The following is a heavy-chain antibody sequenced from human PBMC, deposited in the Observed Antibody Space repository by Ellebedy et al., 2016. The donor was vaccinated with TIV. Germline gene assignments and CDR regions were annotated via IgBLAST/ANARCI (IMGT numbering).Heavy chain of an antibody. V-gene: IGHV3-30*03. D-gene: IGHD2-15*01. CDR3: ARDRGAYCSGGSCYLHPRGPDY. CDR1: PFTFSTYG. CDR2: ISNDGSKR. Sequence: GGSLRLXCAASPFTFSTYGMHWVRQAPVKGLDWEPLISNDGSKRYNGDSMKGRFTVSRDNSENSLYLQLNSLRTEDTALYYCARDRGAYCSGGSCYLHPRGPDYWGQGTLVTVSS. J-gene: IGHJ4*02.